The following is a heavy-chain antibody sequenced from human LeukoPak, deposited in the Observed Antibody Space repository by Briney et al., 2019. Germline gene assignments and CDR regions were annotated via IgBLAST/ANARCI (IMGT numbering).Heavy chain of an antibody. D-gene: IGHD3-3*01. CDR1: AFTFSSYW. Sequence: GGSLRLSCAASAFTFSSYWMSWVRQAPGKGLEWVSGINWNGGSTGYADSVKGRFTISRDNAKNSLSLQMNSLRVEDTALYYCARGGISIFGVVIYMDVWGKGTTVTVSS. CDR3: ARGGISIFGVVIYMDV. J-gene: IGHJ6*03. CDR2: INWNGGST. V-gene: IGHV3-20*04.